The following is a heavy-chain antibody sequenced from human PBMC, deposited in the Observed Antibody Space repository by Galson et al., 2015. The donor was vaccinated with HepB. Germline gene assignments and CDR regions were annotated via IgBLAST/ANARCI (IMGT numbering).Heavy chain of an antibody. D-gene: IGHD2/OR15-2a*01. J-gene: IGHJ1*01. CDR3: ARNLGYFQLRG. CDR1: GFTFSNFW. V-gene: IGHV3-7*01. CDR2: INGDGSGK. Sequence: SLRLSCAASGFTFSNFWMDWVRQAPGKGLEWVANINGDGSGKYYVDSVKGRFTISRDNAKNSLFLQMNSLSADDTATYYCARNLGYFQLRGWGQGTLVTVSS.